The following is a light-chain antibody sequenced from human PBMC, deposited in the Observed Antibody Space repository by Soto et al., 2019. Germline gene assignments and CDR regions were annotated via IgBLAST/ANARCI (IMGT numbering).Light chain of an antibody. Sequence: QSVLTQSPSASASLGASVKLTCTLSSGHSSYAIAWHQQQPEKGPRYLMKLNSDGSHSKGDGIPDRFSGSSSGAERYLTSSSLQSEDEADYYCQTWGTGPRVVFGGGTKLTVL. CDR1: SGHSSYA. CDR3: QTWGTGPRVV. J-gene: IGLJ2*01. CDR2: LNSDGSH. V-gene: IGLV4-69*01.